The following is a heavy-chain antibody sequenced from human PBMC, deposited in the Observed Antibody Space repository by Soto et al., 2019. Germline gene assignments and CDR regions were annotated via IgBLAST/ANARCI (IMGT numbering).Heavy chain of an antibody. CDR1: GFTFDDYA. CDR2: ISWNGGNI. D-gene: IGHD6-6*01. J-gene: IGHJ4*02. V-gene: IGHV3-9*01. CDR3: AKDIYSSSSGQDY. Sequence: EVQLVESGGGLVQPGRSLRLSCAASGFTFDDYAMHWVRQAPGKGLEWVSGISWNGGNIGYADSVKGRFTISRDNAKNSLFLHMNSLRADDTALYFCAKDIYSSSSGQDYWGQGTPVTVSS.